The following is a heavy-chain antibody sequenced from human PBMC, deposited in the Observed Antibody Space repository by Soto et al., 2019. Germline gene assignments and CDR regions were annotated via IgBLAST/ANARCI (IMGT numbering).Heavy chain of an antibody. Sequence: PGVSLRLSCSASGFTFSTYEMHWVRQAPGQGLEWVALLSSDGSSYYYADSVKGRFTISRDNSKNTLYLQLNSLRAEDTAVYYCARDKDCSSATCYNDFDIWGQGPMVTVSS. J-gene: IGHJ3*02. D-gene: IGHD2-2*02. CDR3: ARDKDCSSATCYNDFDI. CDR2: LSSDGSSY. CDR1: GFTFSTYE. V-gene: IGHV3-30*04.